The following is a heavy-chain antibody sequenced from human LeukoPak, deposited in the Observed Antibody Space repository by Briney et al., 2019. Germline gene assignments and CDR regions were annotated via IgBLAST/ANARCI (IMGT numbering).Heavy chain of an antibody. Sequence: ASLKLSCNASGYTFTGYYMHWVRQAPGQGLEWMGWINPNSGGANYAQKFQGRVTMTKETSISTAYKQMIRLRTDDTAVYSCARDWGPVYGAYDYWGQGTLVTVSS. CDR1: GYTFTGYY. CDR3: ARDWGPVYGAYDY. D-gene: IGHD4-17*01. J-gene: IGHJ4*02. CDR2: INPNSGGA. V-gene: IGHV1-2*02.